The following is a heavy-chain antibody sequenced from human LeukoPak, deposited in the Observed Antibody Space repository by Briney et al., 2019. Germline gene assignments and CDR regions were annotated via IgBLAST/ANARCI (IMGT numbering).Heavy chain of an antibody. CDR1: GFTFSSYA. CDR3: ARDHGRMVRGYFDY. J-gene: IGHJ4*02. D-gene: IGHD3-10*01. CDR2: ISYDGSNK. Sequence: GGPLRLSCAASGFTFSSYAMPWVRQAPGKGLEWVAVISYDGSNKYYADSVKGRFTISRDNSKNTLYLQMNSLRAEDTAVYYCARDHGRMVRGYFDYWGQGTLVTVSS. V-gene: IGHV3-30-3*01.